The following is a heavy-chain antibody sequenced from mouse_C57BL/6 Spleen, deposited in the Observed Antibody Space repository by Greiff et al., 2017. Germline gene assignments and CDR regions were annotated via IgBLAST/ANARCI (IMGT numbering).Heavy chain of an antibody. V-gene: IGHV1-23*01. CDR2: IDPETCGT. J-gene: IGHJ3*01. Sequence: VQLQESGAELVRPGASVKLSCKASGYTFTDYDMNCVKQTPVNGLEWIGAIDPETCGTAYNQKFKGKATLTADKSSSTVYMERRSLTSEDSAVDYCTRGYYCSPWFAYWGQVTLVTVSA. CDR3: TRGYYCSPWFAY. CDR1: GYTFTDYD. D-gene: IGHD1-1*01.